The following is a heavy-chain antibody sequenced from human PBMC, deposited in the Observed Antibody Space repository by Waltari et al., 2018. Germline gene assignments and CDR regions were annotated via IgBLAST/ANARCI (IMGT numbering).Heavy chain of an antibody. J-gene: IGHJ4*02. CDR2: MSYDGSSK. Sequence: QVQMVESGGGVVQPGRSLRLSCAASGLNFSSYSIHWVRQAPGNGLEWVALMSYDGSSKYYADSVKGRFTVSRDNSKNTVDLQLNSLRVEDTAVYYCAREDICRSTTCYTLDYWGLGTLVTVSS. CDR3: AREDICRSTTCYTLDY. V-gene: IGHV3-30*01. CDR1: GLNFSSYS. D-gene: IGHD2-2*02.